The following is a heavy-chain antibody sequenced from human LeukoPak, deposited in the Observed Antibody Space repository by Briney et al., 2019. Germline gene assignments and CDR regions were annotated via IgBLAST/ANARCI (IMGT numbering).Heavy chain of an antibody. D-gene: IGHD3-22*01. CDR1: GFTFSSYS. Sequence: GGSLRLSCAASGFTFSSYSMNWVRQAPGKGLEWVSYISSSSSTIYYADSVKGRFTISRDNAKNSLYLQMNSLRDEDTAVNYCARDAPTYYYDSSGLDYWGQGTLVTVSS. J-gene: IGHJ4*02. CDR2: ISSSSSTI. V-gene: IGHV3-48*02. CDR3: ARDAPTYYYDSSGLDY.